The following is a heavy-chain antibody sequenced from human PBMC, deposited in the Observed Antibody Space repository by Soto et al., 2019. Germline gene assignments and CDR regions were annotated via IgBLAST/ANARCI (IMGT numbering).Heavy chain of an antibody. Sequence: QVHLQQWGAGPLKPSETLSLTCAVYGGSFSGYYWSWIRQPPGKGQEWIGEINHSGSTNYNPSLKSRVSISVGTSNNQFSLKLSSVTAADTAVYYCARGRGDGYNQHWYFDLWGRGTLVTVSS. CDR1: GGSFSGYY. CDR3: ARGRGDGYNQHWYFDL. D-gene: IGHD3-10*01. CDR2: INHSGST. J-gene: IGHJ2*01. V-gene: IGHV4-34*01.